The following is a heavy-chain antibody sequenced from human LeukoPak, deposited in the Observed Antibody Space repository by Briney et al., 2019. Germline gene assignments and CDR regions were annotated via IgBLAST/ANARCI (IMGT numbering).Heavy chain of an antibody. V-gene: IGHV4-34*01. CDR3: ARRSRKLVRPSAFDI. CDR1: GGSISGYY. Sequence: EPSETLSLTCTVSGGSISGYYWSWIRQPPGKGLEWIGEINHSGSTNYNPSLKSRVTISVDTSKNQFSLKLSSVTAADTAVYYCARRSRKLVRPSAFDIWGQGTMVTVSS. J-gene: IGHJ3*02. D-gene: IGHD3-16*01. CDR2: INHSGST.